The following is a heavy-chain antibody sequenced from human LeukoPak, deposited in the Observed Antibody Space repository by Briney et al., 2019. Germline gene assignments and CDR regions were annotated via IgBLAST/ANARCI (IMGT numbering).Heavy chain of an antibody. V-gene: IGHV3-7*01. CDR1: GFTFSNYW. J-gene: IGHJ4*02. CDR3: ARGRGYSGYHNYYFDY. CDR2: IQPDGSEK. D-gene: IGHD5-12*01. Sequence: GGSLRLSCAASGFTFSNYWMSWVRQAPGKGLEWVANIQPDGSEKYFVDSVKGRFTISRDNAKNSLYLQMDSLGAEDTAVYYCARGRGYSGYHNYYFDYWGQGSLVTVSS.